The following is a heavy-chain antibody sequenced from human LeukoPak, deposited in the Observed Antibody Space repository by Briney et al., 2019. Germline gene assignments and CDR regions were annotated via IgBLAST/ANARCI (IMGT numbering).Heavy chain of an antibody. D-gene: IGHD3-10*01. J-gene: IGHJ4*02. CDR2: IYTSGST. V-gene: IGHV4-4*07. Sequence: SETLSLTCTVSGGSTSSYYWSWIRQPAGKGLEWIGRIYTSGSTNYNPSLKSRVTMSVDTSKNQFSLKLSSVTAADTAVYYCARAEDYYGSGSYLDYWGQGTLVTVSS. CDR3: ARAEDYYGSGSYLDY. CDR1: GGSTSSYY.